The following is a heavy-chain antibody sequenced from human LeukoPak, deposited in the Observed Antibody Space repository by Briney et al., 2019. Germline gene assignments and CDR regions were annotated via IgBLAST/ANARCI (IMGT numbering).Heavy chain of an antibody. Sequence: GGSLRLSCAASGFIFKKYWMNWVRQVPGKGLECLANIKEDGSETYYADSVKGRFTISRDNSKNTLYLQMNSLRAEDTAVYYCAKAILPFGMDVWGQGTTVTVSS. CDR1: GFIFKKYW. J-gene: IGHJ6*02. CDR3: AKAILPFGMDV. CDR2: IKEDGSET. V-gene: IGHV3-7*01. D-gene: IGHD3-9*01.